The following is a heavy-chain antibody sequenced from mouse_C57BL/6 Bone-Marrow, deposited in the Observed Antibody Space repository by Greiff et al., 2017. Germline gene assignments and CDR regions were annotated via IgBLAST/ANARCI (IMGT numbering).Heavy chain of an antibody. D-gene: IGHD1-1*01. CDR2: IYPRSGNT. CDR3: ARSSYYYGSSLMDY. Sequence: SGAELARPGASVKLSCKASGYTFTSYGISWVKQRTGQGLEWIGEIYPRSGNTYYNEKFKGKATLTADKSSSTAYMELRSLTSEDSAVYFCARSSYYYGSSLMDYWGQGTSVTVSS. J-gene: IGHJ4*01. CDR1: GYTFTSYG. V-gene: IGHV1-81*01.